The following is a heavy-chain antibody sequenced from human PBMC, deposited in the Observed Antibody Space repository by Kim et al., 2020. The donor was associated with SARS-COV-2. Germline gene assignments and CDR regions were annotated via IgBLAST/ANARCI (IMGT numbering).Heavy chain of an antibody. CDR3: ARGDLGYYYDSSGYYYFDY. V-gene: IGHV3-7*03. Sequence: GGSLRLSCAASGFTFSSYWMSWVRQAPGKGLEWVANIKQDGSEKYYVDSVKGRFTISRDNAKNSLYLQMNSLRAEDTAVYYCARGDLGYYYDSSGYYYFDYWGQGTLVTVSS. CDR2: IKQDGSEK. J-gene: IGHJ4*02. CDR1: GFTFSSYW. D-gene: IGHD3-22*01.